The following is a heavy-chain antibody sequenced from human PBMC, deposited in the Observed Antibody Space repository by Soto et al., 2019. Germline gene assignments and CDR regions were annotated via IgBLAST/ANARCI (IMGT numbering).Heavy chain of an antibody. Sequence: QVQLQESGPGLVKPSQTLSLTCTVSGGSISRGGYYWSWIRQHPGKGLGWIGYIYYSGSTNYNPSLTRRLTISVGTSKNQFSLKRSSGTAADTAVYYCAREPLTWGQGTLVTVSS. CDR2: IYYSGST. CDR1: GGSISRGGYY. CDR3: AREPLT. J-gene: IGHJ4*02. V-gene: IGHV4-31*03.